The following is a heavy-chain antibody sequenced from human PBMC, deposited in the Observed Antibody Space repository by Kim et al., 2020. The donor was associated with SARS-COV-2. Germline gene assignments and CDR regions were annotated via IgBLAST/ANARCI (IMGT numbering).Heavy chain of an antibody. CDR2: ISYNGSNK. D-gene: IGHD3-3*01. J-gene: IGHJ6*02. CDR1: GFTFSSYG. Sequence: GGSLRLSCAASGFTFSSYGMHWVRQAPGKGLEWVAVISYNGSNKYYADSVKGRFTISRDNSKNTLYLQMNSLRAEDTAVYYCAKDFSTFWSGYRLGGMDVWGQGTTVTVSS. V-gene: IGHV3-30*18. CDR3: AKDFSTFWSGYRLGGMDV.